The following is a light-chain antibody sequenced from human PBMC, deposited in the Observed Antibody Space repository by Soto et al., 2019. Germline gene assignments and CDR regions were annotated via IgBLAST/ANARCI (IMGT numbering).Light chain of an antibody. CDR3: QQYGGSLT. V-gene: IGKV3-20*01. CDR1: QSISSTY. CDR2: GAS. J-gene: IGKJ4*01. Sequence: EIVLTQSPGTLSLSPGERATLSCRASQSISSTYLAWYQQKRGQAPRLLIYGASSRATGIPDRLSGSGSGTDFTLTISSLEPEDFALYYCQQYGGSLTFGGGTKVEIK.